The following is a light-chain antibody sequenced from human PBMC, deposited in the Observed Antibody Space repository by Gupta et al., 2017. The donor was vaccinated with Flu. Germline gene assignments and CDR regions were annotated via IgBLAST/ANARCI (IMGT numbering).Light chain of an antibody. CDR1: QSVGTY. Sequence: EIVLTQSPATLSLSPGERATLSCRASQSVGTYLAWYQQKPGQTPRLLIYDASNMDTGIPPRFSGSGSGTDFTLTISSLEPEDFAVYYCQKFSNWPPSTFGQGTRLEI. V-gene: IGKV3-11*01. CDR2: DAS. CDR3: QKFSNWPPST. J-gene: IGKJ2*01.